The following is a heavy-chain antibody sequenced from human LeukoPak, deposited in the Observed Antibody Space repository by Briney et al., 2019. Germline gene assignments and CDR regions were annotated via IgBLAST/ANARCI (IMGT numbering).Heavy chain of an antibody. CDR2: INHDGRET. D-gene: IGHD6-13*01. CDR3: AKGYIIAGRQWYLDL. J-gene: IGHJ2*01. Sequence: VRTLRLSCVGSRFTFRSVWMSWVGQAAGPQLEWVADINHDGRETYDADSVKGRFIISRDNAKDSLYLQMNSLRAEDAAVYYCAKGYIIAGRQWYLDLWGRGTLVGVSS. V-gene: IGHV3-7*01. CDR1: RFTFRSVW.